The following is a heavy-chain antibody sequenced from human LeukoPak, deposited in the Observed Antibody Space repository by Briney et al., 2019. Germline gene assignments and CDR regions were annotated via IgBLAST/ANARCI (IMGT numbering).Heavy chain of an antibody. J-gene: IGHJ4*02. CDR3: ARGSVYCGGDCYLLDY. CDR2: MNPNSGNT. D-gene: IGHD2-21*02. V-gene: IGHV1-8*02. CDR1: GYTFTSYG. Sequence: ASVKVSCKASGYTFTSYGISWVRQAPGQGLEWMGWMNPNSGNTGYAQKFQGRVTMTRNTSISTAYMELSSLRSEDTAVYYCARGSVYCGGDCYLLDYWGQGTLVTVSS.